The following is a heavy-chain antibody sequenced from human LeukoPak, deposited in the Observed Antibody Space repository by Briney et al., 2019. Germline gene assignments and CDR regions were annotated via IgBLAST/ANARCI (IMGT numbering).Heavy chain of an antibody. D-gene: IGHD3-16*02. V-gene: IGHV4-59*01. Sequence: PGGSLRLSCAASGFTFSSYAMSWVRQAPGKGLEWIGYIYYSGSTNYNPSLKSRVTISVDTSKNQFSLKLSSVTAADTAVYYCARVQGVIPNDAFDIWGQGTMVTVSS. CDR2: IYYSGST. CDR3: ARVQGVIPNDAFDI. CDR1: GFTFSSYA. J-gene: IGHJ3*02.